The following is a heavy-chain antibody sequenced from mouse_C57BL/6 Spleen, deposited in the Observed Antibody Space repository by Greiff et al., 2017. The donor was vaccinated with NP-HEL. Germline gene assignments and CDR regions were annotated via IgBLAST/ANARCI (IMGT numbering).Heavy chain of an antibody. Sequence: VQLKQSGPELVKPGASVKISCKASGYSFTGYYMNWVKQSPEKSLEWIGEINPSTGGTTYNQKFKAKATLTVDKSSSTAYMQLKSLTSEDAEVYYCAREDSYDERFAYWGQGTLVTVSA. CDR2: INPSTGGT. J-gene: IGHJ3*01. CDR1: GYSFTGYY. V-gene: IGHV1-42*01. D-gene: IGHD2-12*01. CDR3: AREDSYDERFAY.